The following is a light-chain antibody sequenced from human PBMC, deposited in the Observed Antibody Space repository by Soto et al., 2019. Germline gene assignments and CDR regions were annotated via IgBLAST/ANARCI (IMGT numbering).Light chain of an antibody. CDR2: GAS. CDR3: QQYESSRT. J-gene: IGKJ1*01. V-gene: IGKV3-20*01. CDR1: QSGSSRF. Sequence: EIVLTQSPGTLSLSPGERATLSCRASQSGSSRFLAWYQQKPGQAPKVLIYGASTSATGIPDRFSGSGSGTDFTLTISRLEPEDFAVYYCQQYESSRTFGQGTKVEMK.